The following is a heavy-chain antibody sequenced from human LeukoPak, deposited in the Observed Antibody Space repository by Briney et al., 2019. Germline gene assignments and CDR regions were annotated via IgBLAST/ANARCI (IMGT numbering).Heavy chain of an antibody. CDR1: GYTFTSYD. V-gene: IGHV1-8*01. D-gene: IGHD3-22*01. CDR2: MNPNSGNT. Sequence: ASVKVSCKASGYTFTSYDINWVRQATGQGLEWMGWMNPNSGNTGYAQKFQGRVTMTRNTSISTAYMELSSLRSEDTAVCYCARDLNYYDSSGRGFDYWGQGTLVTVSS. J-gene: IGHJ4*02. CDR3: ARDLNYYDSSGRGFDY.